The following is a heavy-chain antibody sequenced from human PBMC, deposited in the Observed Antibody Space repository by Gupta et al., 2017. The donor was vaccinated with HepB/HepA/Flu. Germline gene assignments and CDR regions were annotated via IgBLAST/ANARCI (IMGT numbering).Heavy chain of an antibody. J-gene: IGHJ4*02. Sequence: QLQLQESGPGLVKPSETLSLTRTVSGGSISSSSYYRGWLRQPPGKGLEWIGSIYYSGSTYYNPSLKSRVTISVDTSKNQFSLKLSSVTAADTAVYYCARLSPAGIAVAGDFDYWGQGTLVTVSS. CDR3: ARLSPAGIAVAGDFDY. D-gene: IGHD6-19*01. V-gene: IGHV4-39*01. CDR2: IYYSGST. CDR1: GGSISSSSYY.